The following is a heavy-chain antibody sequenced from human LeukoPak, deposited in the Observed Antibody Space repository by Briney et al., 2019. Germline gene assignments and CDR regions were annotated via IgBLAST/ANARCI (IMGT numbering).Heavy chain of an antibody. CDR1: GYSFTSYW. J-gene: IGHJ3*02. CDR3: ARRSGSDALDI. CDR2: IYPGDSYT. Sequence: GESLKISCKGSGYSFTSYWVAWVRQMPGKGLEWMGIIYPGDSYTTYSPSFQRQVTISADKSISTAYLRWRSLKASDTAMYYCARRSGSDALDIWGQGTMVTVSS. D-gene: IGHD3-10*01. V-gene: IGHV5-51*01.